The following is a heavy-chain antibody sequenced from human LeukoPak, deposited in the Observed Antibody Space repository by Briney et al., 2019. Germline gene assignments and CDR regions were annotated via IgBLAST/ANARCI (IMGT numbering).Heavy chain of an antibody. CDR1: GGSISSYY. J-gene: IGHJ3*02. D-gene: IGHD2-21*02. Sequence: SETLSLTCTVSGGSISSYYWSWIRQPPGKGLEWIGYIYYSGSTNYNPSLKSRVTISVDTSKNQFSLKLSSVTAADTAVYYCARLRGGDWGREGFDIWGQGTMVTVSS. V-gene: IGHV4-59*08. CDR3: ARLRGGDWGREGFDI. CDR2: IYYSGST.